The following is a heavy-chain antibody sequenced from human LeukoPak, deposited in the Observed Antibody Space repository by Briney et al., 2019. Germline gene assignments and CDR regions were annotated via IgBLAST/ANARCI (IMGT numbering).Heavy chain of an antibody. V-gene: IGHV3-64*01. CDR1: GFTFSSYV. Sequence: GGSLRHSCAPSGFTFSSYVMHWVRPAPGKGLECVSAISRNVGSRHYANSVKGRFTISRDNSKITMYLQMGSLRAEEMAVYYCARAGVFWSYYPVGAFDIWGQGTMVTVSS. D-gene: IGHD1-26*01. CDR3: ARAGVFWSYYPVGAFDI. J-gene: IGHJ3*02. CDR2: ISRNVGSR.